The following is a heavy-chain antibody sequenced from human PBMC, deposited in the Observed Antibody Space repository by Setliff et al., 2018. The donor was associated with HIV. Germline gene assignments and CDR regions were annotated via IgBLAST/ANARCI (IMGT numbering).Heavy chain of an antibody. J-gene: IGHJ3*02. V-gene: IGHV1-18*01. D-gene: IGHD6-13*01. CDR3: TKDGLAAGARAFDI. CDR1: GYTFSSYG. CDR2: ISGYNGNT. Sequence: GASVQVSCKASGYTFSSYGISWVRQAPGQGLQWVGWISGYNGNTHYAQNVQGRVTMTTDTSTNTAYMDLRSLRSDDTAVYYCTKDGLAAGARAFDIWGQGTMVTVSS.